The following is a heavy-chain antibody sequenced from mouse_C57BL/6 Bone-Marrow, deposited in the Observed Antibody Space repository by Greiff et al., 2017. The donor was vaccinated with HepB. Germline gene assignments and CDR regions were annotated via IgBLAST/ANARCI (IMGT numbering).Heavy chain of an antibody. CDR2: IDPSDSET. CDR1: GYTFTSYW. D-gene: IGHD2-3*01. V-gene: IGHV1-52*01. Sequence: VQLQQPGAELVRPGSSVKLSCKASGYTFTSYWMHWVKQRPIQGLEWIGNIDPSDSETHYNQKFKDKATLTVDKSSSTAYMQLSSLTSEDSAVYYCARSRGDGYYFDYWGQGTTLTVSS. J-gene: IGHJ2*01. CDR3: ARSRGDGYYFDY.